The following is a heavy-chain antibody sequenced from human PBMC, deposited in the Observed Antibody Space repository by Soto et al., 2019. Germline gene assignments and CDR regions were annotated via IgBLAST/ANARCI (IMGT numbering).Heavy chain of an antibody. V-gene: IGHV1-18*01. D-gene: IGHD3-22*01. CDR3: ARDFDSSGYYYRGNDY. CDR1: GYTFTSYG. Sequence: QVPLVQSGAEVKKPGASVKVSCKASGYTFTSYGISWVRQAPGQGLEWMGWISTYNGYTNYAQRLQGRVTMTTDTSTSTAYMELGRLRSDDTAVYYCARDFDSSGYYYRGNDYWGQGTLVTVSS. J-gene: IGHJ4*02. CDR2: ISTYNGYT.